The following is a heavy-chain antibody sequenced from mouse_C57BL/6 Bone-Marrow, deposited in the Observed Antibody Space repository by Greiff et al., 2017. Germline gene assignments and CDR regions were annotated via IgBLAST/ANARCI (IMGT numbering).Heavy chain of an antibody. Sequence: VQLQQPGAELVMPGASVKLSCKASGYTFTSYWMHWVKQRPGQGLEWIGEIDPSDSYTNYNQKFEGKSTLAVDKSSSTADMQLSSLTSEDSAVYDCASDRDFYGSSYAWFAYWGQGTLVTVSA. J-gene: IGHJ3*01. CDR3: ASDRDFYGSSYAWFAY. D-gene: IGHD1-1*01. V-gene: IGHV1-69*01. CDR1: GYTFTSYW. CDR2: IDPSDSYT.